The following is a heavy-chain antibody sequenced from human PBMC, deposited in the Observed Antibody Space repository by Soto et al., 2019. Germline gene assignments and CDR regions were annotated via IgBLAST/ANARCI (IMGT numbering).Heavy chain of an antibody. CDR3: ARKDYDFWCGYEDPNEHYSYYVLDV. CDR2: IIPIFGTA. V-gene: IGHV1-69*01. Sequence: QGLEWMGGIIPIFGTANYAQKFQGRVTITADESTSTAYMELSSLRSEDTAVYYCARKDYDFWCGYEDPNEHYSYYVLDVWRQGSTVPVSS. J-gene: IGHJ6*02. D-gene: IGHD3-3*01.